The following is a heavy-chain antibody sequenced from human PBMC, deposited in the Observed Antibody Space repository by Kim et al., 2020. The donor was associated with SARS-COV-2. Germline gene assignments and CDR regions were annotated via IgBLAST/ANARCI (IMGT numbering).Heavy chain of an antibody. Sequence: ASVKVSCKASGYSFTTYAMNWVRQAPGEGLEWMGWINTNTGNPTYAQGFTGRFVFSLDTSVSTAYLQISSLKAEDTAVYYCARHYRSIVVVPGGIMGDWGQGTLVTVSS. D-gene: IGHD2-2*01. J-gene: IGHJ4*02. CDR1: GYSFTTYA. CDR3: ARHYRSIVVVPGGIMGD. V-gene: IGHV7-4-1*02. CDR2: INTNTGNP.